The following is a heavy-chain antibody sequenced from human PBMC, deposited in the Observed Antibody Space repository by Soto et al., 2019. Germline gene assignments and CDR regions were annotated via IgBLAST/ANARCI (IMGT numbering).Heavy chain of an antibody. J-gene: IGHJ6*03. V-gene: IGHV1-18*01. CDR3: ARGGYDFWSGYYNYYYYYMDV. CDR1: AYTFTSYG. D-gene: IGHD3-3*01. Sequence: ASVKVSCKASAYTFTSYGISWVRQAPGQGLEWMGWISAYNGNTNYAQKLQGRVTMTTDTSTSTAYMELRSLRSDDTAVYYCARGGYDFWSGYYNYYYYYMDVWGKGTTVTVSS. CDR2: ISAYNGNT.